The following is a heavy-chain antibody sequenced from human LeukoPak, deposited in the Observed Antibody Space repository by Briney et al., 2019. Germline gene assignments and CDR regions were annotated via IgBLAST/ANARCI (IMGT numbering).Heavy chain of an antibody. CDR1: GYSISSGYY. Sequence: PSETLSLTCTVSGYSISSGYYWGWIRQPPGKGLEWIGYIYYSGSTNYNPSLKSRVTMSVDTSKNQFSLKLSSVTAADTAVYYCARAQPGESLMDVWGQGTTVTVSS. CDR2: IYYSGST. J-gene: IGHJ6*02. CDR3: ARAQPGESLMDV. V-gene: IGHV4-38-2*02. D-gene: IGHD3-10*01.